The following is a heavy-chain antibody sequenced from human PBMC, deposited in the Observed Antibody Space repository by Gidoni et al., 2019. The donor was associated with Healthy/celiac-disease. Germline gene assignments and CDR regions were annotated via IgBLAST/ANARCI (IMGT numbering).Heavy chain of an antibody. D-gene: IGHD2-2*01. Sequence: QVQLVQSGAEVKKPGSSVKVSCKASGGTFSSYAISWVRQAPGQGLEWMGGIIPIFGTANYAQKFQGRVTITADESTSTAYMELSSLRSEDTAVYYCARELDCSSTSCYAYSPFGYWGQGTLVTVSS. CDR1: GGTFSSYA. J-gene: IGHJ4*02. CDR3: ARELDCSSTSCYAYSPFGY. CDR2: IIPIFGTA. V-gene: IGHV1-69*01.